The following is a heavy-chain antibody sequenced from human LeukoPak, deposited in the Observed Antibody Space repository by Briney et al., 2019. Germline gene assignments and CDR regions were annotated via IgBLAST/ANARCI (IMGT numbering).Heavy chain of an antibody. CDR3: ARGLYGSGSPVGEVDY. CDR1: GFTFSSYA. V-gene: IGHV3-30*04. D-gene: IGHD3-10*01. J-gene: IGHJ4*02. CDR2: ISYDGSNK. Sequence: GGSLRLSCAASGFTFSSYAMHWVRQAPGKGLEWVAVISYDGSNKYYADSVKGRFTISRDNSKNTLYLQMNSLRAEDTAVYYCARGLYGSGSPVGEVDYWGQGTLVTVSS.